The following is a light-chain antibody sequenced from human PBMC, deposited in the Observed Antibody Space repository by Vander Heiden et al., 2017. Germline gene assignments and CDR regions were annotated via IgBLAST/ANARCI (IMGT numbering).Light chain of an antibody. Sequence: EIVLTQSPATLSLFPGERATLSCRASQSVSSYLAWYQQKPGQAPRLLIYDASNRATGIPARFSGSGSGTDFTLTISSLEPEDFAVYYCQQRSNWSYTFGQGTKLEIK. CDR3: QQRSNWSYT. CDR2: DAS. J-gene: IGKJ2*01. CDR1: QSVSSY. V-gene: IGKV3-11*01.